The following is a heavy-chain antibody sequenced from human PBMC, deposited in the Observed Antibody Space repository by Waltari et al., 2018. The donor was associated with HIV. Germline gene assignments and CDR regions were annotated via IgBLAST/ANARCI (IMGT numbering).Heavy chain of an antibody. CDR2: IRTKTYGGTT. CDR3: SRQHDSSGYFTRGLFYFDY. J-gene: IGHJ4*02. CDR1: GFNFGDYA. V-gene: IGHV3-49*04. Sequence: EIQLVESGGGLVQPGQSLRLSCSTPGFNFGDYAIIWVRQAPGKGRGWVGLIRTKTYGGTTENAASVKGRFTISRDDSKSIAYLQMNGLKTEDTAVYFCSRQHDSSGYFTRGLFYFDYWGQGTLVTVSS. D-gene: IGHD3-22*01.